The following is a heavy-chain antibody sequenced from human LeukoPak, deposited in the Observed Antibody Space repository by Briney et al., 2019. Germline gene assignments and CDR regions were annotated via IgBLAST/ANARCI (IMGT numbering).Heavy chain of an antibody. Sequence: GGSLRLSCAASGFTFSSYAMSWVRQAPGKGLEWVAVIWYDGSKKYYADSVKGRFTISRDDSKNTLYLQMSSLRVEDTAVYFCARDTGSSSSIHDYWGQGTLVTVSS. CDR3: ARDTGSSSSIHDY. D-gene: IGHD6-6*01. V-gene: IGHV3-33*08. J-gene: IGHJ4*02. CDR1: GFTFSSYA. CDR2: IWYDGSKK.